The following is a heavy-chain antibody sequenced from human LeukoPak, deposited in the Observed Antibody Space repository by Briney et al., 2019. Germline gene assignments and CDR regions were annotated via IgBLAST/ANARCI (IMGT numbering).Heavy chain of an antibody. J-gene: IGHJ4*02. CDR3: VKDPGDYRVRYYFNY. CDR1: GFIFSDCG. D-gene: IGHD4-17*01. CDR2: ISYDGSNK. Sequence: PGRSLRLSCAASGFIFSDCGMHWVRQAPGKGLEWVAIISYDGSNKFYADSVKGRFTISRDNSKNTLYLQMNSLRAEDTAVYYCVKDPGDYRVRYYFNYWGQGTLVTVSS. V-gene: IGHV3-30*18.